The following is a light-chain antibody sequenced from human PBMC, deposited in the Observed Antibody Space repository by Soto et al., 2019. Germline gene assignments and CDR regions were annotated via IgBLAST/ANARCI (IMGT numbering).Light chain of an antibody. V-gene: IGKV3-15*01. CDR3: QQYNDWPFT. CDR2: GVS. Sequence: EVVMTQSPGTLFVSPRERATHSCRASQGVSVNLAWYQQKPGQAPRLLIYGVSTRATGIPARFSGSESGTEFTLTISSLQSEDFAVYYCQQYNDWPFTFGPGTKVDIK. J-gene: IGKJ3*01. CDR1: QGVSVN.